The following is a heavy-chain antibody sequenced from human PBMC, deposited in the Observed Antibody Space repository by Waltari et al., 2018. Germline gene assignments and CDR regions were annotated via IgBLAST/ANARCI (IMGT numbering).Heavy chain of an antibody. Sequence: QVQLQESGPGLVKPSETLSLTCTVSGGSISSGRYYWSWIRQPAGKGLEWIGYIYTSGSTNYNPSLKSRVTISVDTPKNQFSLKLSSVTAADTAVYYCARGGYSGYDYLLHFDYWGQGTLVTVSS. CDR1: GGSISSGRYY. J-gene: IGHJ4*02. CDR3: ARGGYSGYDYLLHFDY. CDR2: IYTSGST. V-gene: IGHV4-61*02. D-gene: IGHD5-12*01.